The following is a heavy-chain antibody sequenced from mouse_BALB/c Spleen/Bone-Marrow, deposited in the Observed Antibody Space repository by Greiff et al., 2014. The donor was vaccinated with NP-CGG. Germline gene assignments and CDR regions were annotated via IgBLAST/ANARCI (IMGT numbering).Heavy chain of an antibody. CDR3: ARYYYGSSLLDY. CDR1: GFNIKDTY. V-gene: IGHV14-3*02. D-gene: IGHD1-1*01. Sequence: DVQLQQSGAELVKPGASVKLSCTASGFNIKDTYMHWVKQRPEQGLEWIGRIDPANGNTKYDPKFQGKATITADTSSNPAYLQLSSLTSEDTAVYYCARYYYGSSLLDYWGQGTTLTVSS. J-gene: IGHJ2*01. CDR2: IDPANGNT.